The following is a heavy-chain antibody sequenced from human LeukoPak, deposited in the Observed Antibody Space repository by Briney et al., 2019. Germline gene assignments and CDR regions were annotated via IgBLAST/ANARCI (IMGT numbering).Heavy chain of an antibody. CDR2: ISSSGSTI. CDR3: ARFIELELLAYYYYYGMDV. V-gene: IGHV3-11*01. J-gene: IGHJ6*02. D-gene: IGHD1-7*01. CDR1: GFTFSDYY. Sequence: GGSLRLSCAASGFTFSDYYMSWIRQAPGKGLEWVSYISSSGSTIYYADSVKGRFTISRDNAKNSLYLQMNSLRAEDTAVYYCARFIELELLAYYYYYGMDVWGQGTTVTASS.